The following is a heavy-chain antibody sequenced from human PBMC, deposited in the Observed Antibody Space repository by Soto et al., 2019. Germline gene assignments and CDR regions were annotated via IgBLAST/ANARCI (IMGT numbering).Heavy chain of an antibody. Sequence: QVQLVPSGAEVKKPGASVKVSCKASGYVFISYGISWVRQAPGQGLEWMGWISRHNGNTNYAQKFQGRVTMTTDASTSTAYMELRSLRSDDTAVYYCARDLDGSGSYYTDYWGQGTLVTVS. CDR1: GYVFISYG. CDR3: ARDLDGSGSYYTDY. CDR2: ISRHNGNT. D-gene: IGHD3-10*01. J-gene: IGHJ4*02. V-gene: IGHV1-18*04.